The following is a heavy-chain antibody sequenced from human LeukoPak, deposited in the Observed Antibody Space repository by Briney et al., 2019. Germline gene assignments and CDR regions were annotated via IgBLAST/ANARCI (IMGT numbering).Heavy chain of an antibody. CDR3: ARGRITMVRGAPLWFDP. J-gene: IGHJ5*02. CDR1: GFTFSSYA. CDR2: ISYDGSNK. V-gene: IGHV3-30*04. Sequence: GGSLRLSCAASGFTFSSYAMHWVRQAPGKGLEWVAVISYDGSNKYYADSVKGRFTISRDNSKNTLYLQMNSLRAEDTAVYYCARGRITMVRGAPLWFDPWGQGTLVTVSS. D-gene: IGHD3-10*01.